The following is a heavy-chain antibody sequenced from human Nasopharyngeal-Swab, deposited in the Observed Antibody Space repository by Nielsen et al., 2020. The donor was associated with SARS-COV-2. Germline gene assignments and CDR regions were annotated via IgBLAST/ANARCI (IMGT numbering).Heavy chain of an antibody. CDR3: ARLRSPEIVLMVYAYYWCFDL. CDR2: IYYSGST. J-gene: IGHJ2*01. D-gene: IGHD2-8*01. CDR1: GGSISSSSYY. Sequence: SETLSLTCTVSGGSISSSSYYWGWIRQPPGKGLEWIGSIYYSGSTYYNPSLKSRVTISVDTSKNQFSLKLSSVTAADTAVYYCARLRSPEIVLMVYAYYWCFDLWGRGTLVTVSS. V-gene: IGHV4-39*01.